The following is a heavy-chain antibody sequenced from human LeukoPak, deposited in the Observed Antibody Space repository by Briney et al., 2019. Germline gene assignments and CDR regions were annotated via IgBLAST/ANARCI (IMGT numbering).Heavy chain of an antibody. CDR3: ARGDYFDY. Sequence: SGTLSLTRAVSGGSISTNNWWSWIRQPPGKGLEWIGEINHSGSTNYNPSLKSRVTISVDTSKNQFSLKLSSVTAAGTAVYFCARGDYFDYWGQGTLVTVSS. D-gene: IGHD3-16*01. CDR2: INHSGST. V-gene: IGHV4-4*02. CDR1: GGSISTNNW. J-gene: IGHJ4*02.